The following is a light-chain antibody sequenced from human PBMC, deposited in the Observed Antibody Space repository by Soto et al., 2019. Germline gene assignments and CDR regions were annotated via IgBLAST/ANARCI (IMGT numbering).Light chain of an antibody. CDR1: QSVRSSL. CDR3: QQRINWPLFT. J-gene: IGKJ5*01. V-gene: IGKV3D-20*02. Sequence: EIVLTQSPGTLSLSAGERATVSCMASQSVRSSLLAWYQQKPGQAPRLLIYATSSRAPGIPDRFSGSGSGTDFTLTISGLEPEDFAVYYCQQRINWPLFTFGPGTRLE. CDR2: ATS.